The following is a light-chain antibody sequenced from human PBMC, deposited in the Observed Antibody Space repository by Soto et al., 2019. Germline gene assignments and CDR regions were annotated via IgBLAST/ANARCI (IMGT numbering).Light chain of an antibody. CDR2: EGS. CDR3: CSYAGNSDV. Sequence: QSVLTQPASVSGSPGQSITISCTGTSSDVGSYNLVSWYQQHPGKAPKLMIYEGSKRPSGVSSRFSGSKSGNTASLTISGLQADDEAAYYCCSYAGNSDVFGTGTKVTVL. V-gene: IGLV2-23*01. J-gene: IGLJ1*01. CDR1: SSDVGSYNL.